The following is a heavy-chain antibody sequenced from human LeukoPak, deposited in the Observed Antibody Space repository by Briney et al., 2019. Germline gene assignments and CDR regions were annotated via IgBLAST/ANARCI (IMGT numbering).Heavy chain of an antibody. J-gene: IGHJ4*02. CDR1: GLTLSSYP. V-gene: IGHV3-23*01. CDR3: AKGSGHDQEVY. D-gene: IGHD5-12*01. CDR2: ISGSGGST. Sequence: GGSLRLSYGASGLTLSSYPMSWVRQAPGKGLEWVSAISGSGGSTYYADSMKGRFTISRDNSKNTLYLQMNSLRAEDTAVYYCAKGSGHDQEVYWGQGTLVTVSS.